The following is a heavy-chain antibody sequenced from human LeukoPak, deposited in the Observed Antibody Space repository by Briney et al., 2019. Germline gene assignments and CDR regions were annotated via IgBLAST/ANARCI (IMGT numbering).Heavy chain of an antibody. V-gene: IGHV3-23*01. D-gene: IGHD3-10*02. J-gene: IGHJ6*04. CDR1: GFTFSSYA. CDR3: AELGITMIGGV. Sequence: GGSLRLSCAASGFTFSSYAMSWVRQAPGKGLEWVSSISGSGDTTYYADSVKGRFTISRDNSKNTLYLQMNSLRAEDTAVYHCAELGITMIGGVWGKGTTVTISS. CDR2: ISGSGDTT.